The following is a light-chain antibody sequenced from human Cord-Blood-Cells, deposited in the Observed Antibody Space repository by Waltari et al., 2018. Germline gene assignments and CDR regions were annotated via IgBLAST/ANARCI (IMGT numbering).Light chain of an antibody. Sequence: DIVMTQSSDSLAVSLDERATINCQSSQSVLYSSNNKNYLAWYQQTPGQPPKLLIYWASTRETGVPDRFSGSGSGTDFTLTISSLQSEDVAVYYCQQYYSTPLTFGGGTKVEIK. V-gene: IGKV4-1*01. CDR3: QQYYSTPLT. CDR1: QSVLYSSNNKNY. CDR2: WAS. J-gene: IGKJ4*01.